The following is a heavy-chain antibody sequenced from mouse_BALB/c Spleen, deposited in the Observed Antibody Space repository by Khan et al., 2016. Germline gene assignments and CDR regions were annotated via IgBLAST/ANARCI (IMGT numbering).Heavy chain of an antibody. J-gene: IGHJ2*01. CDR1: GYTFTNFG. CDR3: ATGITPVIATRMHY. CDR2: INTNTGET. V-gene: IGHV9-3-1*01. Sequence: QIQLVQSGPELKKPGETVKISCKASGYTFTNFGINWVRQAPGKGLEWMDWINTNTGETTYADDFKGRFAFSLETSASTAYLQINNLKNEDTATSFCATGITPVIATRMHYWGQGTTLTVSS. D-gene: IGHD1-1*01.